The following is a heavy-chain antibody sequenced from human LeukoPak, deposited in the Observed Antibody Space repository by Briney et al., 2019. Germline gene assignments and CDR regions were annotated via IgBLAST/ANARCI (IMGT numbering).Heavy chain of an antibody. CDR2: IYYSGST. CDR3: ARGARYYDSSGYGWFDP. Sequence: SETLSLTCSVSGGSISSYYWSWIRQPPGKGLEWIGYIYYSGSTNYNPSLKSRVTISVDTSKNQFSLKLSSVTAADTAVYYCARGARYYDSSGYGWFDPWGQGTLVTVSS. J-gene: IGHJ5*02. CDR1: GGSISSYY. V-gene: IGHV4-59*01. D-gene: IGHD3-22*01.